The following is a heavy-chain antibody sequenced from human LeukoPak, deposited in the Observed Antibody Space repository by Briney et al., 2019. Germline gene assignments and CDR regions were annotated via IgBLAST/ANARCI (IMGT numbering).Heavy chain of an antibody. CDR3: ARRGGLLWFGEFPFDP. CDR2: ISHSGCT. J-gene: IGHJ5*02. D-gene: IGHD3-10*01. V-gene: IGHV4-34*01. Sequence: SETLSLTCAVYGGSFSGYYWSWIRQPPGKGLEWIGEISHSGCTNYNPSLKSRVTISVDTSKNQFSLKLSSVTAADTAVYYCARRGGLLWFGEFPFDPWGQGTLVTVSS. CDR1: GGSFSGYY.